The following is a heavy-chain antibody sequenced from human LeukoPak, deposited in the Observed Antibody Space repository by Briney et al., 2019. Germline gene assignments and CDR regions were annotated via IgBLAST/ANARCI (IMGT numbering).Heavy chain of an antibody. D-gene: IGHD2-21*02. Sequence: SVKVSCKASGGTFSSYAISWVRQAPGQGLEWMGRIIPILGIANYAQKFQGRVTITADKSTSTAYMELSSLRSEDTAVYYCARVRRGGDHREPDYWGQGTLVTVSS. CDR2: IIPILGIA. CDR1: GGTFSSYA. V-gene: IGHV1-69*04. CDR3: ARVRRGGDHREPDY. J-gene: IGHJ4*02.